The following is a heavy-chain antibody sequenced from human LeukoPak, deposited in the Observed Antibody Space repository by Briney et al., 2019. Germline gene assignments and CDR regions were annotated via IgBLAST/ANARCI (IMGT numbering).Heavy chain of an antibody. CDR2: IYYSGTT. CDR1: AGSISSYY. V-gene: IGHV4-59*01. Sequence: PSETLSLTCTVSAGSISSYYWSWIRQPPGKGPGWIGYIYYSGTTNYNPSLKSRVTISVDTSKNQFSLKLSSVTAADTAVYYCARGVYIAAAQYGYWGQGTLVTVSS. J-gene: IGHJ4*02. D-gene: IGHD6-13*01. CDR3: ARGVYIAAAQYGY.